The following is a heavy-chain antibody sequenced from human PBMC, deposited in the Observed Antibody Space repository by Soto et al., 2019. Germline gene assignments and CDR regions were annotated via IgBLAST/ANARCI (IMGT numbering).Heavy chain of an antibody. Sequence: SLTCAVSGASISGSYYYWAWLRQSPGKGPEWIGSVFYTGFTSYNPSLESRVSVSVDTSKSQFSLKLSAVTAADTAVYYCATSQKAYNWKYFDHWGQGALVTVSS. D-gene: IGHD1-20*01. CDR2: VFYTGFT. CDR1: GASISGSYYY. CDR3: ATSQKAYNWKYFDH. V-gene: IGHV4-39*01. J-gene: IGHJ4*02.